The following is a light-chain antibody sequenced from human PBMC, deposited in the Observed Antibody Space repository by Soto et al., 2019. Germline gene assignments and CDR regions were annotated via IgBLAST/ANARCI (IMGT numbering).Light chain of an antibody. CDR1: SRDVGGYDY. CDR3: SSYTRSNTVI. CDR2: EVS. J-gene: IGLJ2*01. Sequence: QSVLTQPASVSGSPGQSITISCTGTSRDVGGYDYVSWYQQHPGEAPKLMIYEVSNRPSGVSNRFSGSKSGNTASLTISGLLADDEADYYCSSYTRSNTVIFGGGTQLTVL. V-gene: IGLV2-14*01.